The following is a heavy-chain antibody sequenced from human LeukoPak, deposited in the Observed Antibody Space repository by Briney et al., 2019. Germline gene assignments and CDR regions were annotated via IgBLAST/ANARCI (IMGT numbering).Heavy chain of an antibody. D-gene: IGHD5-12*01. V-gene: IGHV4-31*11. CDR3: ARDSRVATIQASTGSYGMEV. J-gene: IGHJ6*04. Sequence: PSATLFLTCAVSGGSISSGGCCWSWIRQRRGKGLEWIGYIYYCGSSYYNPSLKTRVTISVDTSKNQFSLKLSSVTAADTGVYYCARDSRVATIQASTGSYGMEVWGKGTTVTVSS. CDR2: IYYCGSS. CDR1: GGSISSGGCC.